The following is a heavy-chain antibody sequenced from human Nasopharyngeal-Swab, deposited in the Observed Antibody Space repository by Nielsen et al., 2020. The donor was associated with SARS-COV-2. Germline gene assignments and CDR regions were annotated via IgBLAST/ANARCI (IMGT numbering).Heavy chain of an antibody. D-gene: IGHD2-2*01. CDR1: GFTFDDYA. V-gene: IGHV3-9*01. J-gene: IGHJ6*02. CDR3: ATLPAATPYYGMDV. CDR2: ISWNSGSI. Sequence: SLKISCAASGFTFDDYAMHWVRQAPGKGLEWVSGISWNSGSIGYADSVKGRFTISRDNAKNSLYLQMNSLRAEDTALYYCATLPAATPYYGMDVWGQGTMVTVSS.